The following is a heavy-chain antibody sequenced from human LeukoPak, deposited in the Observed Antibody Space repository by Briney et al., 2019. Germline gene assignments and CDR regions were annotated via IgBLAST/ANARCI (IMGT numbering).Heavy chain of an antibody. D-gene: IGHD3-22*01. V-gene: IGHV4-34*01. Sequence: SETLSLTCAVYGGSFSGYYWSWIRQPPGKGLEWIGEINHSGSTNYNPSLKSRVTISVDTSKNQFSLKLSSVTAADTAVYYCARGLGYYDSSGYYLFDYWGQGTLVTVSS. J-gene: IGHJ4*02. CDR3: ARGLGYYDSSGYYLFDY. CDR1: GGSFSGYY. CDR2: INHSGST.